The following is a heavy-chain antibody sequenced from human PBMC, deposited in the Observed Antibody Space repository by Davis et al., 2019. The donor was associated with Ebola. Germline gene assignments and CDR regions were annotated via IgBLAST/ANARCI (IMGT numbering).Heavy chain of an antibody. D-gene: IGHD1-7*01. CDR2: ISGSGGST. CDR3: ARARPVGRTRFDGFDI. V-gene: IGHV3-23*01. Sequence: GESLKISCAASGFTFSSYAMSWVRQAPGKGLEWVSAISGSGGSTYYADSVKGRFTISRDNAKNSLYLQMNSLRAEDTAVYYCARARPVGRTRFDGFDIWGQGTMVTVSS. CDR1: GFTFSSYA. J-gene: IGHJ3*02.